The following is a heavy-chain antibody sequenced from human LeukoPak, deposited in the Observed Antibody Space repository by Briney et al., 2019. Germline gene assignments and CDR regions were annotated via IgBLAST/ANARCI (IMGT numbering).Heavy chain of an antibody. Sequence: ASVKVSCKASGYTFTSYAMHWVRQAPGRRLEWMGWISAYNGNTNYAQKLQGRVTMTTDTSTSTAYMELRSLRSDDTAVYYCARIRIEMATICPFDYWGQGTLVTVSS. V-gene: IGHV1-18*01. CDR1: GYTFTSYA. J-gene: IGHJ4*02. D-gene: IGHD5-24*01. CDR2: ISAYNGNT. CDR3: ARIRIEMATICPFDY.